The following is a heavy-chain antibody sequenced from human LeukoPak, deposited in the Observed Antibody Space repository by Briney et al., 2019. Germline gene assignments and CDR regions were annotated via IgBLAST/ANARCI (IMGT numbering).Heavy chain of an antibody. CDR3: TRHSYGISD. D-gene: IGHD5-18*01. CDR1: GFAFSTYS. Sequence: GGSLRLSCAGSGFAFSTYSMNWVRQAPGKGLEWVSSISSGSSYIYYADSVKGRFTISRDNSKNTLYLQMNSLRAEDTAVYYCTRHSYGISDWGQGTLVTVSS. J-gene: IGHJ4*02. CDR2: ISSGSSYI. V-gene: IGHV3-21*01.